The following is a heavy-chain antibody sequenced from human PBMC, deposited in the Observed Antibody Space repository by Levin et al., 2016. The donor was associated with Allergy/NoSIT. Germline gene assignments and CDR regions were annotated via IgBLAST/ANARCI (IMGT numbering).Heavy chain of an antibody. CDR1: GGSISSSSYY. J-gene: IGHJ4*02. D-gene: IGHD2-15*01. V-gene: IGHV4-39*07. CDR3: ASLFRGGAGIDY. CDR2: IYYSGST. Sequence: GSLRLSCTVSGGSISSSSYYWGWIRQPPGKGLEWIGSIYYSGSTYYNPSLKSRVTISVDTSKNQFSLKLSSVTAADTAVYYCASLFRGGAGIDYWGQGTLVTVSS.